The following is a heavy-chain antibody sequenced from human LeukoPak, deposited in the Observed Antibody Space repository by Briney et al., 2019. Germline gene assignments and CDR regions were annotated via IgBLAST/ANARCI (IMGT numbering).Heavy chain of an antibody. J-gene: IGHJ4*02. Sequence: GGSLRLSCAASGLTFSSYGMHWVRQAPGKGLKWVAVIWYDGSNKYYADSVKGRFTISRDNSKNTLYLQMNSLRAEDTAVYYCAKDFYYYDSSGSPEVYWGQGTLVTVSS. CDR3: AKDFYYYDSSGSPEVY. CDR2: IWYDGSNK. CDR1: GLTFSSYG. D-gene: IGHD3-22*01. V-gene: IGHV3-33*06.